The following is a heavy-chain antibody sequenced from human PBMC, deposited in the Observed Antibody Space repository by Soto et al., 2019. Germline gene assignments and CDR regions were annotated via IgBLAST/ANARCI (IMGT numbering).Heavy chain of an antibody. D-gene: IGHD1-26*01. Sequence: XETLSLPCTVSGGSISSHYWSWVRQAPGKGLEWIGHIYYRGSTSYNPSLRSRSTISVDTSNNQFSLKLNSVTTADTAVYYCARDGREASGMDVWGQGTKVTVSS. V-gene: IGHV4-59*11. CDR3: ARDGREASGMDV. J-gene: IGHJ6*02. CDR2: IYYRGST. CDR1: GGSISSHY.